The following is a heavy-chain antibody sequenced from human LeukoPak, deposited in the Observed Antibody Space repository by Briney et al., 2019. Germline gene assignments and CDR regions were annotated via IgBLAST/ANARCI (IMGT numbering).Heavy chain of an antibody. D-gene: IGHD3-3*01. CDR1: GFTFSGSA. V-gene: IGHV3-73*01. J-gene: IGHJ4*02. Sequence: GGSLRLSCAASGFTFSGSAMHWVRQASGKGLEWVGRIRSKANSYATAYAASVKGRFTISRDDSKHTAYLQMNSLKTEDTAVYYCTRGSYYDFWSGQGDFDYWGQGTLVTVSS. CDR3: TRGSYYDFWSGQGDFDY. CDR2: IRSKANSYAT.